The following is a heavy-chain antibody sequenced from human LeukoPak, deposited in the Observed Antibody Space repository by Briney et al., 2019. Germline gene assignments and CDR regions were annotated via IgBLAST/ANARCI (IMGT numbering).Heavy chain of an antibody. CDR2: ISSSSSYI. Sequence: GGSLRLSCAASGFTFSSYSMNWVRQAPGKGLEWVSSISSSSSYIYYADSVKGRFTISRDNAKNSLYLQMNSLRAEDTAVYYCARGDFWTPDHPAGGDAFDIWGQGTMVTVSS. J-gene: IGHJ3*02. CDR3: ARGDFWTPDHPAGGDAFDI. D-gene: IGHD3-3*01. V-gene: IGHV3-21*01. CDR1: GFTFSSYS.